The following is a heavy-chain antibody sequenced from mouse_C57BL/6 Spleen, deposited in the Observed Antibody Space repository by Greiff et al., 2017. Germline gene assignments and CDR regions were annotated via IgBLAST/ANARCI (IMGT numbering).Heavy chain of an antibody. CDR1: GYAFSSYG. J-gene: IGHJ2*01. D-gene: IGHD1-1*01. CDR3: ARYAVGSRDY. V-gene: IGHV1-80*01. Sequence: VQLQQSGAELVKPGASVKISCKASGYAFSSYGMHWVKQRHGKGLEWIGVICPCDGDASYNGKFKDKATLTVDKSSSTAYMELGSLTSEDSAVYFCARYAVGSRDYWGQGTTLTVSS. CDR2: ICPCDGDA.